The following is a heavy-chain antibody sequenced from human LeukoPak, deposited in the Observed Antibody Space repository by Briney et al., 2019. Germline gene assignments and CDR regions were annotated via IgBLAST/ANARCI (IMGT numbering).Heavy chain of an antibody. CDR1: GFTFSSYS. J-gene: IGHJ3*02. D-gene: IGHD3-3*01. V-gene: IGHV3-49*04. Sequence: PGGSLRLSCAASGFTFSSYSMSWVRQAPGKGLEWVGFIRSKAYGGTTEYAASVKGRFTISRDDSKSIAYLQMNSLKTEDTAVYYCTRGHDLRFLEWLWAVDAFDIWGQGTMVTVSS. CDR2: IRSKAYGGTT. CDR3: TRGHDLRFLEWLWAVDAFDI.